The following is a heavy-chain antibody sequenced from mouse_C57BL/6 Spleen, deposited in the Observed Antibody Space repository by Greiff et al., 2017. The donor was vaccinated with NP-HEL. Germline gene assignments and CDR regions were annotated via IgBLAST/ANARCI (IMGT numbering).Heavy chain of an antibody. V-gene: IGHV1-69*01. J-gene: IGHJ2*01. Sequence: VQLQQSGAELVMPGASVKLSCKASGYTFTSYWMHWVKQRPGQGLEWIGEIDPSDSYTNYNQKIKGKSTLTVDKSSSTAYMQLSSLTSEDSAVYYWSRTLTAQVPFDYWGQGTTLTVSS. CDR3: SRTLTAQVPFDY. D-gene: IGHD3-2*02. CDR2: IDPSDSYT. CDR1: GYTFTSYW.